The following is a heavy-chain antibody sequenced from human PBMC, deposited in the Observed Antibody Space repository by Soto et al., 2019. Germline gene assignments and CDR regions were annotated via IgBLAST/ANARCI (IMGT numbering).Heavy chain of an antibody. CDR1: GYTFTSYY. CDR2: INPSGGST. Sequence: QVQLVQSGAEVKKPGASVKVSCKASGYTFTSYYMHWVRQAPGQGLEWMGIINPSGGSTSYAQKYQGRVTMTRDTSTSTVYMELSSLRSEDTAVYYCARNWGLTGYFDYWGQGTLVTVSS. J-gene: IGHJ4*02. V-gene: IGHV1-46*01. D-gene: IGHD7-27*01. CDR3: ARNWGLTGYFDY.